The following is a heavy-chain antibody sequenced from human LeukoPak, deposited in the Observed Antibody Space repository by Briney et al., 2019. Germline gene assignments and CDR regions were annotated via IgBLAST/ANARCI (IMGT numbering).Heavy chain of an antibody. CDR1: GYTFTGSY. V-gene: IGHV1-2*06. Sequence: GASVKVSCKASGYTFTGSYMHWVRPAPGQGLEWVGRINPNSGGTNYAQKFQGTVTMTRDTSISTAYMELSRLRSDDTAVYYCARDGSSSGRDSYFDYWGQGTLVTVSS. CDR3: ARDGSSSGRDSYFDY. D-gene: IGHD6-6*01. CDR2: INPNSGGT. J-gene: IGHJ4*02.